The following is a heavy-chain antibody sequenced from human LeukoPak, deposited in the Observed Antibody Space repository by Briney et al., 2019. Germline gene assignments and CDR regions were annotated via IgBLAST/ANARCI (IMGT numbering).Heavy chain of an antibody. CDR2: ISSSSSYI. D-gene: IGHD3-22*01. J-gene: IGHJ4*02. CDR3: ATERAPNYYDSSGYPFDY. Sequence: GGSLRLSCAASGFTFSSYSMNWVRQAPGKGLEWVSSISSSSSYIYYADSVKGRFTISRDNAKNSLYLQMNSLRAEDTAVYYCATERAPNYYDSSGYPFDYWGQGTLVTVSS. V-gene: IGHV3-21*01. CDR1: GFTFSSYS.